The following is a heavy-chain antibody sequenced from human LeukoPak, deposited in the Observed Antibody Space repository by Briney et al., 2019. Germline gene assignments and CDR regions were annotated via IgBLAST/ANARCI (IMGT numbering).Heavy chain of an antibody. CDR2: IWYDGSNK. Sequence: PGGSLRLSCAASGFTFSSYGMHWVRQAPGKGLEWVAVIWYDGSNKYYADSVKGRFTISRDNSKNTLYLQMNSLRAEDTAVYYCARGCCTNGVCYWFDYWGQGTLVTVSS. J-gene: IGHJ5*01. D-gene: IGHD2-8*01. CDR3: ARGCCTNGVCYWFDY. CDR1: GFTFSSYG. V-gene: IGHV3-33*01.